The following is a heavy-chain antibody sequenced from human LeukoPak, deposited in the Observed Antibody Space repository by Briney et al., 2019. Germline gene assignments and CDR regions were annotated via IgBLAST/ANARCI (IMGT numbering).Heavy chain of an antibody. Sequence: PGGSLRLSCAASGFTFSSYWMQWVRQAPGKGLVWVSVTYSGGSTYYADSVKGRFTISRDNSKNTLYLQMNSLRADDTAVYYCVRDGVDYSFEYWGQGTLVTVSS. CDR1: GFTFSSYW. V-gene: IGHV3-53*01. CDR3: VRDGVDYSFEY. D-gene: IGHD3-3*01. J-gene: IGHJ4*02. CDR2: TYSGGST.